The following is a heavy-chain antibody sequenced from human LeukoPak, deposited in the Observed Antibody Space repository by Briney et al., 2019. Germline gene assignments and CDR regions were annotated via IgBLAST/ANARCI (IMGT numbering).Heavy chain of an antibody. Sequence: GGSLRLSCAASGFTFRNYYMIWVRQAPGKGLEWISSISTSSSQKNYADSVKGRFTISRDNAKNSLYLQMNSLRAEDTAVYYCAREHSGYDFPGRDYYYMDVWGKGTTVTVSS. CDR1: GFTFRNYY. CDR3: AREHSGYDFPGRDYYYMDV. J-gene: IGHJ6*03. CDR2: ISTSSSQK. D-gene: IGHD5-12*01. V-gene: IGHV3-21*01.